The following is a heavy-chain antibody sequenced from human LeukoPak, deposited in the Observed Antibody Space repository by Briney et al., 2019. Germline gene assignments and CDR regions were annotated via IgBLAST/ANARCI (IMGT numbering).Heavy chain of an antibody. CDR1: GFTFDDYA. J-gene: IGHJ3*02. CDR2: ISWNSGSI. CDR3: AKGYYDSSGYYYNDAFDI. D-gene: IGHD3-22*01. Sequence: GGSLRLSCAASGFTFDDYAMHWVRQAPGKGLEWVSGISWNSGSIGYADSVKGRFTISRDNAKNSLYLQMNSLRAEDTALYYCAKGYYDSSGYYYNDAFDIWGQGTMVTVSS. V-gene: IGHV3-9*01.